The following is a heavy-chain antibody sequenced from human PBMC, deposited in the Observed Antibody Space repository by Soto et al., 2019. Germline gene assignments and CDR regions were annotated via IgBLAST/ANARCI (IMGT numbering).Heavy chain of an antibody. CDR1: PDSITISGYY. CDR3: VRHEVAVSGAYNMDV. V-gene: IGHV4-39*01. J-gene: IGHJ6*02. D-gene: IGHD3-22*01. Sequence: SETLSLTCTVSPDSITISGYYWGWIRQTPGKGLEWIGSIYYNGTTYYNPSLKSRVFISVDTSKDQFSLRLKSVTVADTATFYCVRHEVAVSGAYNMDVWGRGTTVTVSS. CDR2: IYYNGTT.